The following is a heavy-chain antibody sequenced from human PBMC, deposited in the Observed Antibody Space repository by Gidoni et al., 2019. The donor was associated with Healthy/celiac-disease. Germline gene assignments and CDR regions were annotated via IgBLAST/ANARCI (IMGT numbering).Heavy chain of an antibody. Sequence: QVQLVQSGAEVKKPGSSVKVSCKASGGTFSSYAISWVRQAPGQGLEWMGRIIPILGIANYAQKFQGRVTITADKSTSTAYMELSSLRSEDTAVYYCARERFLEWSRLEYYYYGMDVWGQGTTVTVSS. D-gene: IGHD3-3*01. J-gene: IGHJ6*02. CDR2: IIPILGIA. CDR3: ARERFLEWSRLEYYYYGMDV. V-gene: IGHV1-69*04. CDR1: GGTFSSYA.